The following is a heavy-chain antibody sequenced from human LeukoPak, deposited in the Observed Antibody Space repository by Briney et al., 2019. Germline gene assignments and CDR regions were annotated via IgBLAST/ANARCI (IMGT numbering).Heavy chain of an antibody. CDR3: AKGRLSRSQYLADH. CDR1: GVTVSDYG. J-gene: IGHJ4*02. V-gene: IGHV3-23*01. Sequence: PGGSLRLSCVTTGVTVSDYGMSLVRQAPGKGLEWVSSISGSGADTYYADSVKGRFTISKDNSKYSLYLQMSSLRAEDTALYYCAKGRLSRSQYLADHWGQGTLVTVSS. CDR2: ISGSGADT. D-gene: IGHD6-6*01.